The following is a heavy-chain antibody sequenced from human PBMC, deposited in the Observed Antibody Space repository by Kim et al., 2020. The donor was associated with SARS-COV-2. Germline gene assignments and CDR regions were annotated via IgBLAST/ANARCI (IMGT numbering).Heavy chain of an antibody. CDR3: ARGPPYSESYWDAFDI. Sequence: GGSLRLSCAASGFTFSDSAMHWVRQASGKGLEWVGRIRSKANSYATVYAASVKGRFTISRDYSKNTAYLQMNSLKTEDTAVYYCARGPPYSESYWDAFDIWGQGTKVTVSS. D-gene: IGHD1-26*01. CDR2: IRSKANSYAT. J-gene: IGHJ3*02. CDR1: GFTFSDSA. V-gene: IGHV3-73*01.